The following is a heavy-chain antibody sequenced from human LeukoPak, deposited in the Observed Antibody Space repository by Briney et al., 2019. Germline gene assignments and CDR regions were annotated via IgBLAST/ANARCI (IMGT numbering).Heavy chain of an antibody. V-gene: IGHV3-48*01. Sequence: GGSLRLSCVASGFTFSIHSMNWVRQAPGKGLEWLSYIDSSSSTIDYEDSVKGRFTISRDNAKNSLYLQMDSLRAEDTAVYYCARGPASGAWLIDYWGQGTLVTVSS. CDR2: IDSSSSTI. CDR1: GFTFSIHS. CDR3: ARGPASGAWLIDY. J-gene: IGHJ4*02. D-gene: IGHD6-19*01.